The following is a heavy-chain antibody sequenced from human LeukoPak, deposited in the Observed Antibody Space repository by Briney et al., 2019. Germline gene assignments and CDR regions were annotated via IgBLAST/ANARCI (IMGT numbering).Heavy chain of an antibody. V-gene: IGHV3-33*01. CDR2: IWYDGSNK. D-gene: IGHD4-17*01. CDR1: GFTFSSYG. CDR3: ARVNGGYSSRYYGMDV. J-gene: IGHJ6*04. Sequence: PGGSLRLSCAASGFTFSSYGMHWVRQAPGKGLEWVAVIWYDGSNKYYADSVKGRFTISRDNSKNTLYLQMNSLRAEDTAVYYCARVNGGYSSRYYGMDVWGKGTTVTVSS.